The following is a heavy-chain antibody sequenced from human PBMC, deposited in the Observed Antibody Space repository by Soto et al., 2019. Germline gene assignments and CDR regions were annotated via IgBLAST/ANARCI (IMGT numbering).Heavy chain of an antibody. D-gene: IGHD2-2*03. Sequence: PWGSLGIPCASSVLIFSSYAMTRVRHAAGKGPEWVSAISGSGGSTYYADSVKGRFTISRDNSKNTLYLQMNSLRAEDTAVYYCAKDGYCSSTSCYDSGMDVWGQGTTVTVSS. J-gene: IGHJ6*01. V-gene: IGHV3-23*01. CDR2: ISGSGGST. CDR1: VLIFSSYA. CDR3: AKDGYCSSTSCYDSGMDV.